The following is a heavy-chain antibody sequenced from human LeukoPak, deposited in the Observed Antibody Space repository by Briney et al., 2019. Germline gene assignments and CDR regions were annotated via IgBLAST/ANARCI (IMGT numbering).Heavy chain of an antibody. CDR3: ARGGPVRGATTGWFDP. Sequence: ASVKVSCKASGYTFTSYGISWVRQAPGQGLEWMGWISAYNGNTNYAQKLQGRVTMTTDTSTSTAYMELRSLRSDDTAVYYCARGGPVRGATTGWFDPWGQGTLVTVSS. CDR2: ISAYNGNT. V-gene: IGHV1-18*01. CDR1: GYTFTSYG. J-gene: IGHJ5*02. D-gene: IGHD3-10*01.